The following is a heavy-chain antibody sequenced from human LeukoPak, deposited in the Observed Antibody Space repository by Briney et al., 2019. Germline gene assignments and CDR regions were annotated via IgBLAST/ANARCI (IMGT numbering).Heavy chain of an antibody. J-gene: IGHJ4*02. CDR3: ASLHLDYGDYEMDY. CDR1: GGSISSYY. CDR2: IYYSGST. Sequence: PSVTLSLTCTVSGGSISSYYWSWTRQPPGKGLEWIGYIYYSGSTNYNPSLKSRVTISVDTSKNQFSLKLSSVTAADTAVYYCASLHLDYGDYEMDYWGQGTLVTVSS. V-gene: IGHV4-59*08. D-gene: IGHD4-17*01.